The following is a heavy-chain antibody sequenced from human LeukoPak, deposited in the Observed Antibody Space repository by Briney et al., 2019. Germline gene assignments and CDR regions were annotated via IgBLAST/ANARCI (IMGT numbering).Heavy chain of an antibody. Sequence: GGSLRLSCAASGFTFSNYAMSWVRQAPGKGLEWVSSISSSGSSTYYADSVKGRFTISRDDSKNTLFLQMNSLRAEDTAVYYCATQRSGWHYFDYWGQGTLVTVSS. CDR1: GFTFSNYA. J-gene: IGHJ4*02. CDR3: ATQRSGWHYFDY. CDR2: ISSSGSST. D-gene: IGHD6-19*01. V-gene: IGHV3-23*01.